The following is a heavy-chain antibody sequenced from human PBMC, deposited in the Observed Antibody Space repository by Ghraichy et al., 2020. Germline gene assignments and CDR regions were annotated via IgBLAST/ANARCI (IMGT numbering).Heavy chain of an antibody. J-gene: IGHJ4*02. V-gene: IGHV3-15*01. D-gene: IGHD3-22*01. CDR1: GFTFSNAW. Sequence: GGSLRLSCAASGFTFSNAWMSWVRQAPGKGLEWVGRIKSKTDGGTTDYAAPVKGRFTISRDDSKNTLYLQMNSLKTEDTAVYYCTAYYYDSSGYLAIPYWGQGTLVTVSS. CDR3: TAYYYDSSGYLAIPY. CDR2: IKSKTDGGTT.